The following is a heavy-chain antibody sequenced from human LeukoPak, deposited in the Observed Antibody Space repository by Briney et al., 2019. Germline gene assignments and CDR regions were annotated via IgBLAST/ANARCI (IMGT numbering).Heavy chain of an antibody. CDR3: ARDRGIVGATMNYFYYMDV. D-gene: IGHD1-26*01. J-gene: IGHJ6*03. CDR1: GGSISSGSYF. Sequence: SQTLSLTCTVSGGSISSGSYFWSWIRQPAGKGLEWIGRMYISGSTNYNPSLKSRVTISVDTSKNQFSLKLSSVTAADTAVYYCARDRGIVGATMNYFYYMDVWGKGTTVTISS. V-gene: IGHV4-61*02. CDR2: MYISGST.